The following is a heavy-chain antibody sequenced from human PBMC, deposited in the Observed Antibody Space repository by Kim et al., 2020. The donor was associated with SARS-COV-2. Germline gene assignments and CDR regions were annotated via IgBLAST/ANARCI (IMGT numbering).Heavy chain of an antibody. V-gene: IGHV4-4*07. CDR3: AREWGDYGPWFDP. Sequence: KPARNGRVTISVDTVKNQFSLRLGSVTAADTAVYYCAREWGDYGPWFDPWGQGTLVTVSS. D-gene: IGHD4-17*01. J-gene: IGHJ5*02.